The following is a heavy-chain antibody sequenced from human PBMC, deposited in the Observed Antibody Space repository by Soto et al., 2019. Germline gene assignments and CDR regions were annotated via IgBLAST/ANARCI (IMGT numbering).Heavy chain of an antibody. V-gene: IGHV1-46*01. CDR1: GYTFTSYY. J-gene: IGHJ4*02. CDR2: INPSGSST. Sequence: ASVKVSCKASGYTFTSYYMHWVRQAPGQRQERKGIINPSGSSTSYAQKLQGRVTMTRDTSTSTVYMELSSLRSDDTAVYYCARVGFDYDILTGYYNDYWGKVTLVTVSS. D-gene: IGHD3-9*01. CDR3: ARVGFDYDILTGYYNDY.